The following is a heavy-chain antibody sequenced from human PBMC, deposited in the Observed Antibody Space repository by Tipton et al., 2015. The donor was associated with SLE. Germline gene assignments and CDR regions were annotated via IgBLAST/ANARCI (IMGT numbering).Heavy chain of an antibody. V-gene: IGHV4-4*08. D-gene: IGHD2-8*02. CDR2: SHSTGRT. CDR3: ARGWYDTAWYSENYWFYMDV. Sequence: TLSLTCTVSGASITSYSWTWLRQPPGKRLEWIGYSHSTGRTNYNPSLKSRVTISVDTSNNHLSLRLTSLTAADTAVYYCARGWYDTAWYSENYWFYMDVWGKGTTVTVSS. CDR1: GASITSYS. J-gene: IGHJ6*03.